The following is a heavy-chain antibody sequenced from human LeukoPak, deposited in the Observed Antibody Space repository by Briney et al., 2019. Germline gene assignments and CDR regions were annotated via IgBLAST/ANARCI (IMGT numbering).Heavy chain of an antibody. Sequence: ASVKVSCKASGYTFTGYYMHWVRQAPGQGLEWMGWIKPNSGGTNYAQKFQGRVTMTRDTSISTAYMELSRLRSDDTAVYYSAGRVCSSNSCYSPYDYWGQGTLVTVSS. D-gene: IGHD2-2*02. V-gene: IGHV1-2*02. J-gene: IGHJ4*02. CDR1: GYTFTGYY. CDR3: AGRVCSSNSCYSPYDY. CDR2: IKPNSGGT.